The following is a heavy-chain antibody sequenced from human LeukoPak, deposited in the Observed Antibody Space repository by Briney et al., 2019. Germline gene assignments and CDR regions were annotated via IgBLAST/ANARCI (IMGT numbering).Heavy chain of an antibody. Sequence: GGSLRLSCAASGFTFSSYAMSWVRQAPGKGLEWVSAMSGSGASTYSADSVKGRFTISRDNSKNTLYLQMNSLRAEDTAVYYCAKASSIAAAGYWGQGTLVTVSS. J-gene: IGHJ4*02. CDR1: GFTFSSYA. CDR2: MSGSGAST. V-gene: IGHV3-23*01. CDR3: AKASSIAAAGY. D-gene: IGHD6-13*01.